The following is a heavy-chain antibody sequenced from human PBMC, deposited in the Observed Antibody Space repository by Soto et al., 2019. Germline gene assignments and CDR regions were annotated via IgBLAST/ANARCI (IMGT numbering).Heavy chain of an antibody. D-gene: IGHD1-7*01. Sequence: PGGSLRLSCAASGFTFSSYEMNWVRQAPGKGLEWVSCISSSGSTIYYADSVKGRFTISRDNAKNSLYLQMNSLRAEDTAVYFCSREWPNWNSSPYSMDVWGQGTTVTVS. CDR3: SREWPNWNSSPYSMDV. V-gene: IGHV3-48*03. J-gene: IGHJ6*02. CDR2: ISSSGSTI. CDR1: GFTFSSYE.